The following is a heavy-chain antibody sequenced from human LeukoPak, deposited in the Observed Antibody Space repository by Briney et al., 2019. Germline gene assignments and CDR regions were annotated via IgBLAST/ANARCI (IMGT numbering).Heavy chain of an antibody. J-gene: IGHJ4*02. D-gene: IGHD3-10*02. CDR2: ISGSGGST. V-gene: IGHV3-23*01. CDR3: ARGSGIVSMWDYFDY. Sequence: GGSLRLSCAASGFTFSSYAMSWVRQAPGKGLEWVSAISGSGGSTYYADSVKGRFTISRDNSKNTLYLQMNSLRAEDTAVYYCARGSGIVSMWDYFDYWGQGTLATVSS. CDR1: GFTFSSYA.